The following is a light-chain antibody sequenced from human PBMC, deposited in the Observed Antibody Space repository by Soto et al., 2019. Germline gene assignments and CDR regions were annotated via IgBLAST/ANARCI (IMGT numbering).Light chain of an antibody. CDR1: QSVSSR. V-gene: IGKV3-15*01. CDR2: GAS. Sequence: DIVMTQSPATLSVSPGERATLSCRASQSVSSRLAWYQQKPGQAPRLLIYGASTRATGIPARFSGSGSGTEFTLIISSLQSEDFAFYYCQQYNELRTFGQGTKVEIK. CDR3: QQYNELRT. J-gene: IGKJ2*01.